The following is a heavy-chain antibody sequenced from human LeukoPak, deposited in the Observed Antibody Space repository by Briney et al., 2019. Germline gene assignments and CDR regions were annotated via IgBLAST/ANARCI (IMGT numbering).Heavy chain of an antibody. V-gene: IGHV4-61*02. CDR2: IYTSGRT. J-gene: IGHJ5*02. Sequence: PSQTPSLTCTVSGGSISSGSYYWSWIRQPAGQGLEWIGRIYTSGRTNYNPSLKSRVTISVDTSKNQFSLKLSSVTAADTAVYYCARNYPLDASWFDPWGQGTLVTVSS. D-gene: IGHD5-24*01. CDR3: ARNYPLDASWFDP. CDR1: GGSISSGSYY.